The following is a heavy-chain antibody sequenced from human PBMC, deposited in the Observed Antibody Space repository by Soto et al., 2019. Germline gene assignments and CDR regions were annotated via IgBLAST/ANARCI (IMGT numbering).Heavy chain of an antibody. V-gene: IGHV3-33*01. CDR3: ARDPAIVVVAATPDY. CDR1: GFTFSSYG. J-gene: IGHJ4*02. D-gene: IGHD2-15*01. Sequence: SGGSLRLSCAASGFTFSSYGMHWGRQAPGKGLGWVAVIWYDGSNKYYADSVKGRFTISRDNSKNTLYLQMNSLRAEDTAVYYCARDPAIVVVAATPDYWGQGTLVTVSS. CDR2: IWYDGSNK.